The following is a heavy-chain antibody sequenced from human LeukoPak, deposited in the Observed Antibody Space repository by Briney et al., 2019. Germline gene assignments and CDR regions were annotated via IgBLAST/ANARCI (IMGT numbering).Heavy chain of an antibody. V-gene: IGHV1-46*01. CDR3: ARGRYSSGWYRGRVNWFDP. CDR2: INPSGGST. CDR1: GYTFTSYY. Sequence: GASVKVSCKASGYTFTSYYMHWVRQAPGQGLEWMGIINPSGGSTSYAQKFQGRVTMTRDTSTSTVYMELSSLRSEDTAVYYCARGRYSSGWYRGRVNWFDPWGQGTLVTVSS. J-gene: IGHJ5*02. D-gene: IGHD6-19*01.